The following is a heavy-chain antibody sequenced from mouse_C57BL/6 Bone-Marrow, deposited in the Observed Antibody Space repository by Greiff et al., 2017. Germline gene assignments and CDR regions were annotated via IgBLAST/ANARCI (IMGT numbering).Heavy chain of an antibody. J-gene: IGHJ1*03. CDR1: GYTFTDYY. CDR3: ARDDGYIYWYFDV. CDR2: INPNNGGT. V-gene: IGHV1-26*01. D-gene: IGHD2-3*01. Sequence: VQLQQSGPELVKPGASVKISCKASGYTFTDYYMNWVKQSHGKSLEWIGDINPNNGGTSYNQKFKGKATLTVDKSSSTAYMELRSLTSEDSAVYYCARDDGYIYWYFDVWGTGTTVTVSS.